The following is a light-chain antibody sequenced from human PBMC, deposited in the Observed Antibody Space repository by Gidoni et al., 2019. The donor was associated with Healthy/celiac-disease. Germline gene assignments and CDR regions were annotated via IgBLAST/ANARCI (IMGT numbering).Light chain of an antibody. V-gene: IGLV3-19*01. CDR3: HSRDSSGTSGV. Sequence: SSERTQDRAVSVAVGQTGRITCQGDSHRSYYASWYQQKPGPAPVLVISGKNHPPSGIPARFSGSSSGNTASLTITGAQAEDEADYYCHSRDSSGTSGVFGGGTKLTAL. J-gene: IGLJ3*02. CDR1: SHRSYY. CDR2: GKN.